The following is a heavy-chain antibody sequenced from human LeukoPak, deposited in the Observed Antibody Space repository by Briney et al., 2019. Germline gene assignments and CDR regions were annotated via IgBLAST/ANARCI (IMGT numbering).Heavy chain of an antibody. Sequence: SETLSLTCAVYGGSFSGYYWSWIRQPLGKGLEWIGEINHSGSTNYNPSLKSRVAISVDTSKNQFSLKLSSVTAADTAVYYCARGQGGIAAAGFDYWGQGTLVTVSS. CDR3: ARGQGGIAAAGFDY. CDR2: INHSGST. J-gene: IGHJ4*02. CDR1: GGSFSGYY. V-gene: IGHV4-34*01. D-gene: IGHD6-13*01.